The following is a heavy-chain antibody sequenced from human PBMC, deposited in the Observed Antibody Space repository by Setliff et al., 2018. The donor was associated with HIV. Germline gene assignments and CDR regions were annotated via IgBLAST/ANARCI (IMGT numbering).Heavy chain of an antibody. D-gene: IGHD6-19*01. Sequence: GASVKVSCKASGYSFTSSGVSWVRQAPGQGLEWMGWISTYNGNTHYAQKLQGRVTMTTDTSTSTAYMELRSLRSDDTAMYYCARKYTGGPLDYWGQGTLVTVSS. CDR1: GYSFTSSG. CDR3: ARKYTGGPLDY. CDR2: ISTYNGNT. V-gene: IGHV1-18*01. J-gene: IGHJ4*02.